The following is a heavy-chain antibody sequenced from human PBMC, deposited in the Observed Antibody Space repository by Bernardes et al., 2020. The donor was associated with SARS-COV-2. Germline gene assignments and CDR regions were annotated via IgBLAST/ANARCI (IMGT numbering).Heavy chain of an antibody. CDR3: ARSRSSDHFDY. V-gene: IGHV5-51*01. Sequence: ESLKISCKGSGYSFSSSWIGWVRQMPGKGLEWMGIIYPGDSDTRYSPSFQGQVTISADKSISTAYLQWSSLKASDTAMYYCARSRSSDHFDYWGQGTLVTVSS. CDR2: IYPGDSDT. CDR1: GYSFSSSW. J-gene: IGHJ4*02. D-gene: IGHD1-26*01.